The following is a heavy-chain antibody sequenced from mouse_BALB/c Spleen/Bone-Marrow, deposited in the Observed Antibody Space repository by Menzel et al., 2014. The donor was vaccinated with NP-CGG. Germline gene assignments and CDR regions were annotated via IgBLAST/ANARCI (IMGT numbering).Heavy chain of an antibody. CDR1: GFTFNTYA. V-gene: IGHV10-1*02. CDR2: IRSKSHNYAT. D-gene: IGHD4-1*01. J-gene: IGHJ2*01. Sequence: EVKLQESGGGLVQPKGSLKLSCAASGFTFNTYAMNWVRQAPGKGLEWVARIRSKSHNYATFYADSVKDRFTISRDDSQSMLCLQMNNLKTEDTATYYCVRDWDFDYWGQGTTLTVSS. CDR3: VRDWDFDY.